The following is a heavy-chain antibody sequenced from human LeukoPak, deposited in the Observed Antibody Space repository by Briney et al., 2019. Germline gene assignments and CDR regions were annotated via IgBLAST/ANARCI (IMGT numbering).Heavy chain of an antibody. Sequence: ASVKVSCKASGYTFTSYYMHWVRQAPGQGLEGMGIINPSGGSTSYAQKFQGRVTMTGDTSTSTVYMELSSLRSEDTAVYYCARDSRNNYYDSSCFDYWGQGNLVTVSS. CDR3: ARDSRNNYYDSSCFDY. CDR2: INPSGGST. D-gene: IGHD3-22*01. J-gene: IGHJ4*02. CDR1: GYTFTSYY. V-gene: IGHV1-46*01.